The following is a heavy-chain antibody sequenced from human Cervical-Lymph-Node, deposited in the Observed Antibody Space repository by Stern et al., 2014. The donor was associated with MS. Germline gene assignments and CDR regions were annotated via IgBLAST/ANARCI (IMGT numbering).Heavy chain of an antibody. CDR1: GFVFDDYS. CDR3: AKGPGFYGMDV. CDR2: VSWNSRGI. J-gene: IGHJ6*02. V-gene: IGHV3-9*01. Sequence: MQLVQSGGGLVQPGRSLRLSCAASGFVFDDYSMHWVRQAPGKGLEWVSGVSWNSRGIGYADSVRGRFTVSRDNAKNAVYLQMNSLRAEDTALYYCAKGPGFYGMDVWGQGTMVSVSS.